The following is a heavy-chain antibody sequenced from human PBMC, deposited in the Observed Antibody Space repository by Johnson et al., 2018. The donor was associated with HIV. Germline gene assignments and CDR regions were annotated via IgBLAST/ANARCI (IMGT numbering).Heavy chain of an antibody. CDR3: ARVRDFAFDI. CDR2: IYSGGST. Sequence: VQLLESGGGLVQPGGSLRLSCAASGFTVSNNYMSWVRQAPGKGLVWVSVIYSGGSTYFADSVKGRFTISRDNSKNTLYLQMNSLRAEDTAVYFCARVRDFAFDIWGQGTMVTVSS. CDR1: GFTVSNNY. V-gene: IGHV3-66*01. J-gene: IGHJ3*02.